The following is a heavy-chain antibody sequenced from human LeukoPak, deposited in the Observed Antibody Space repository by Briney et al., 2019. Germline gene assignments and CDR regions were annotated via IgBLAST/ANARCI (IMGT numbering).Heavy chain of an antibody. CDR3: ILGGYSSGWYGY. J-gene: IGHJ4*02. Sequence: ASVKVSCKASGYTFTGYYMHWVRQAPGQGLEWMGWINPNSGGTNYAQKFQGRVTMTRDTSISAAYMELSRLRSDDTAVYYCILGGYSSGWYGYWGQGTLVTVSS. V-gene: IGHV1-2*02. CDR2: INPNSGGT. D-gene: IGHD6-19*01. CDR1: GYTFTGYY.